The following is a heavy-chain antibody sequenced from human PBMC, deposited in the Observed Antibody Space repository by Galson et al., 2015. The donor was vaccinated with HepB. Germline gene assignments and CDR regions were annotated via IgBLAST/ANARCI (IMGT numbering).Heavy chain of an antibody. D-gene: IGHD2/OR15-2a*01. V-gene: IGHV3-7*01. CDR2: IKQDGSEK. CDR3: AKDFGHYF. CDR1: GFTFSDYW. J-gene: IGHJ1*01. Sequence: SLRLSCAASGFTFSDYWMTWVRQAPGKGLEWVANIKQDGSEKHYVDSVKGRFTISRDNAKNSLYLHMNGLRAEDTAVYYCAKDFGHYFWGQGALITVSP.